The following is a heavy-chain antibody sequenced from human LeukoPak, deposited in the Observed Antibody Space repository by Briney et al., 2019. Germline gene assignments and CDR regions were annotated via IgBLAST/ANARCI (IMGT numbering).Heavy chain of an antibody. Sequence: ASVKVSCKASGYTFTDYYMHWVRQAPGQGLDWMGVINPSRGSTTYAQKFQGRVTMTRDTSTSTVYMELSSLRSEDTAMYYCARSYYYGSGSRAFIDCWGQGTLVTVSS. CDR3: ARSYYYGSGSRAFIDC. D-gene: IGHD3-10*01. CDR2: INPSRGST. J-gene: IGHJ4*02. V-gene: IGHV1-46*01. CDR1: GYTFTDYY.